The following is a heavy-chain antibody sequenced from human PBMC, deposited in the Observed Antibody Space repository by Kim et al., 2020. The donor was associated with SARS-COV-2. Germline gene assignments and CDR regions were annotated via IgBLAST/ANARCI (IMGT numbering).Heavy chain of an antibody. J-gene: IGHJ4*01. CDR1: GFTFSSYA. CDR2: ISYDGSNK. Sequence: GGSLRLSCAASGFTFSSYAMHWVRQAPGKGLEWVAVISYDGSNKYYADSVKGRFTISRDNSKNTLYLQMNSLRAEDTAVYYCARGHSYYYDSSGLWDFD. CDR3: ARGHSYYYDSSGLWDFD. D-gene: IGHD3-22*01. V-gene: IGHV3-30*04.